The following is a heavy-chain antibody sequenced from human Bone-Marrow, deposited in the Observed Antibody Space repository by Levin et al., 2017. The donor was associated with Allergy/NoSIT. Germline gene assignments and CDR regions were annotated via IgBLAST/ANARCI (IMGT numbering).Heavy chain of an antibody. CDR1: GDSVTDSY. V-gene: IGHV4-59*02. D-gene: IGHD3-9*01. Sequence: SETLSLTCGVSGDSVTDSYWSWIRQSPGQGLEWIGYISYTGGTTYNRSLKSRVTISLDTSKNSLSLRLTPVTAADTAVYYCARSDPYYDLLIGVCPHGFDIWGQGTLVTVSS. CDR2: ISYTGGT. J-gene: IGHJ3*02. CDR3: ARSDPYYDLLIGVCPHGFDI.